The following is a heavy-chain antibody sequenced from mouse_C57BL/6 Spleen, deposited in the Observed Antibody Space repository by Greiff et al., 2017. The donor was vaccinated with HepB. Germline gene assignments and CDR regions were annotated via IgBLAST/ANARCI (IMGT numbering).Heavy chain of an antibody. V-gene: IGHV2-9-1*01. CDR1: GFSLTSYA. J-gene: IGHJ2*01. CDR2: IWTGGGT. Sequence: VQGVESGPGLVAPSQSLSITCTVSGFSLTSYAISWVRQPPGKGLEWLGVIWTGGGTNYNSALKSRLSISKDNSKSQVFLKMNSLQTDDTARYYCARNRDYYGSSYLYYFDYWGQGTTLTVSS. CDR3: ARNRDYYGSSYLYYFDY. D-gene: IGHD1-1*01.